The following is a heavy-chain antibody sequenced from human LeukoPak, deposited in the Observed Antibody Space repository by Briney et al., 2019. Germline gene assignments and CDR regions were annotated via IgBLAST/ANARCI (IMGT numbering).Heavy chain of an antibody. V-gene: IGHV4-59*01. J-gene: IGHJ4*02. CDR2: IYYSGST. CDR1: GGSISSYY. CDR3: ARDSSGYYNY. Sequence: SETLSLTFTVSGGSISSYYWSWIRQPPGKGLEWIGYIYYSGSTNYNPSLKSRVTISVDTSKNQFSLKLSSVTAADTAVYYCARDSSGYYNYWGQGTLVTVSS. D-gene: IGHD3-22*01.